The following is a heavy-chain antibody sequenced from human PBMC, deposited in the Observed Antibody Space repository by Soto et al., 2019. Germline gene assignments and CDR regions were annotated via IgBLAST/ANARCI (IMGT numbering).Heavy chain of an antibody. J-gene: IGHJ6*02. D-gene: IGHD2-2*02. CDR1: GYSFTSYW. CDR2: IYPGDSDT. Sequence: GESLQISCKGSGYSFTSYWIGCVRQMPGKGLEWMGIIYPGDSDTRYSPSFQGQVTISADKYIRTAYLQWRSLKASDTAMYYCARRAAYWSSTSCYKGEDYYYGMEVWGEGTMVTVSS. V-gene: IGHV5-51*01. CDR3: ARRAAYWSSTSCYKGEDYYYGMEV.